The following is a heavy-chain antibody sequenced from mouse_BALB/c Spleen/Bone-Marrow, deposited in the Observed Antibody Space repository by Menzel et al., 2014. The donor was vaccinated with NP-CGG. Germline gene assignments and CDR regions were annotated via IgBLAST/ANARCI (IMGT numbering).Heavy chain of an antibody. Sequence: SGAELVKPGASVKLSCTASGFNIKDTYLHWVKQRPEQGLEWIGRIDPANGNTKYDPKFQGKATITADTSSNXAYLQLSGLTSEDTAVYYCASYRYAWYFDVWGAGTTVTVSS. D-gene: IGHD2-14*01. V-gene: IGHV14-3*02. CDR1: GFNIKDTY. CDR3: ASYRYAWYFDV. J-gene: IGHJ1*01. CDR2: IDPANGNT.